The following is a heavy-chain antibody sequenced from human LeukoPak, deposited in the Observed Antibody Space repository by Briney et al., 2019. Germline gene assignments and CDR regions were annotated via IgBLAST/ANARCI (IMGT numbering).Heavy chain of an antibody. CDR3: ARDSRPAGGKAWYFDL. Sequence: SETLSLTCTVSGGSISSGDYYWSWIRQPPGKGLEWIGYIYYSGSTYYNPSLKSRVTISVDTSKNQFSLKLSSVTAADTAVYYCARDSRPAGGKAWYFDLWGRGTLVTVSS. D-gene: IGHD4-23*01. J-gene: IGHJ2*01. CDR2: IYYSGST. V-gene: IGHV4-30-4*01. CDR1: GGSISSGDYY.